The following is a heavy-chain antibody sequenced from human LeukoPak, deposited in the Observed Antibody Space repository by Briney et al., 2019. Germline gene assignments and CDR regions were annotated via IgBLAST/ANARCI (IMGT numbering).Heavy chain of an antibody. CDR3: ARDFGSIQPGERSYYFDY. CDR1: GFTFSSYA. V-gene: IGHV3-30-3*01. CDR2: ISYDGSNK. Sequence: GGALRLSCAASGFTFSSYAMHWVREAPGNGLDGVAVISYDGSNKYYADSVKGRFTISRDNSKNTLYLQMNSLRAEDTAVYYCARDFGSIQPGERSYYFDYWGQGTLVTVSS. D-gene: IGHD3-3*01. J-gene: IGHJ4*02.